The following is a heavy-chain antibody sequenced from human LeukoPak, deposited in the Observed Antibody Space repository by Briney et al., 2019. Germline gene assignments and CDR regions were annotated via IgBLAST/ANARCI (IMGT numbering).Heavy chain of an antibody. Sequence: ASVKVSCKASGGTFSSYAISWVRQAPGQGLEWMGGIIPIFGTANYAQKFQGRVTITADKSTSTAYMELSSLRSEDTAVYYRAKDPFPYCSSTSCYLAVATTYFDYWGQGTLVTVSS. CDR3: AKDPFPYCSSTSCYLAVATTYFDY. V-gene: IGHV1-69*06. CDR2: IIPIFGTA. J-gene: IGHJ4*02. CDR1: GGTFSSYA. D-gene: IGHD2-2*01.